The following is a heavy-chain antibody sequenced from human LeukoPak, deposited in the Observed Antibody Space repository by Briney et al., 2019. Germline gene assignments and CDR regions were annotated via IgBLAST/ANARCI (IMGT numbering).Heavy chain of an antibody. CDR1: GFTFSSYG. D-gene: IGHD3-22*01. Sequence: GGTLRLSCAASGFTFSSYGMSWVRQAPGKGLVWVSRINSDGSNTNYADSVKGRFTMSRDNSKNTLYLQMNSLRAEGTAVYYCAKDLFPSLYYYDSSGYWGQGTLVTVSS. CDR2: INSDGSNT. J-gene: IGHJ4*02. V-gene: IGHV3-23*01. CDR3: AKDLFPSLYYYDSSGY.